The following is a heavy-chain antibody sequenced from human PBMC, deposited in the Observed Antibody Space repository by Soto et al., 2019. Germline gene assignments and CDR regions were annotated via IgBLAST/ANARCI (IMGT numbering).Heavy chain of an antibody. J-gene: IGHJ6*03. D-gene: IGHD5-12*01. CDR3: ARAVPEWLRYYYYYYMDV. CDR1: GFTFGDYY. V-gene: IGHV3-11*01. Sequence: GGSLRLSCAASGFTFGDYYMSWIRQAPGKGLEWVSYISSSGSTIYYADSVKGRFTISRDNAKNPLYLQMNSLRAEDTAVYYCARAVPEWLRYYYYYYMDVWGKGTTVTVSS. CDR2: ISSSGSTI.